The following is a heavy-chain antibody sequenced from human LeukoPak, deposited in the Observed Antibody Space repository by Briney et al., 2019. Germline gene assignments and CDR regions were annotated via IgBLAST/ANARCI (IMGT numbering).Heavy chain of an antibody. CDR3: ARRDYYDSSGYPIDY. CDR2: IYHGGST. D-gene: IGHD3-22*01. CDR1: GYSISSGYY. V-gene: IGHV4-38-2*02. Sequence: SETLSLTCTVSGYSISSGYYWGWIRQPPGKGLEWIGSIYHGGSTNYNPSLKSRVTISVDTSKNQFSLKLSSVTAADTAVYYCARRDYYDSSGYPIDYWGQGTLVTVSS. J-gene: IGHJ4*02.